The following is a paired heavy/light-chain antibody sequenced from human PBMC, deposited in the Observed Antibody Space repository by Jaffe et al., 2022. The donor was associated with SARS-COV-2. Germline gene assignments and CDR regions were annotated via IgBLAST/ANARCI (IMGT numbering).Light chain of an antibody. CDR3: GTWDSSLNVGV. V-gene: IGLV1-51*02. Sequence: QSVLTQPPSVYAAPGQKVTISCSGSNSNIGSNDVAWYQQFPGTAPKLLIYEDNKRPSGIPDRFSGSKSGTSVTLVITGLQTEDEADYYCGTWDSSLNVGVYGGGTKLTVL. CDR2: EDN. J-gene: IGLJ3*02. CDR1: NSNIGSND.
Heavy chain of an antibody. V-gene: IGHV3-21*01. J-gene: IGHJ4*02. CDR2: ISRTGEYI. Sequence: EVQLVESAGGLVKPGGSLRLSCAASGFTFTSYNIHWVRQAPGKGLDWVSSISRTGEYIYYADTVKGRFFISRDNAKNSAYLQMNSLRAEDTAVYYCARSPITGIPDYWGQGTQVTVSS. D-gene: IGHD3-16*01. CDR3: ARSPITGIPDY. CDR1: GFTFTSYN.